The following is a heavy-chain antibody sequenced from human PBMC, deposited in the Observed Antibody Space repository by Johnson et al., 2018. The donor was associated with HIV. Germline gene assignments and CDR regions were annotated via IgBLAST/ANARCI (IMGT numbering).Heavy chain of an antibody. J-gene: IGHJ3*02. CDR1: GFTFSSYA. Sequence: VQLVESGGGLVQPGGSLRLSCAASGFTFSSYAMSWVRQAPGKGLEWVSAISGSGGGTYYADSVKGRFPISRDNSKNTVFLQMSSLRAEDTALYYCAKDSGALGLGDAFDIWGQGTMVIVSS. CDR3: AKDSGALGLGDAFDI. V-gene: IGHV3-23*04. CDR2: ISGSGGGT. D-gene: IGHD3-16*01.